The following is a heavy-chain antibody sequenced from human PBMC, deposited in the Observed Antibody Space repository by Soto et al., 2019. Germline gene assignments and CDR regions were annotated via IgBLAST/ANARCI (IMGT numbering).Heavy chain of an antibody. CDR2: IFSNDEK. CDR1: GFSLSNARMG. V-gene: IGHV2-26*01. D-gene: IGHD6-13*01. J-gene: IGHJ4*02. CDR3: ARIVQEQQLDGVFFDY. Sequence: QVTLKESGPVLVKPTETLTLTCTVSGFSLSNARMGVSWIRQPPGKALEWLAHIFSNDEKSYSTSLKSRLTISKDTSKSQVVLTMTNMDPVDTATYYCARIVQEQQLDGVFFDYWGQGTLVTVSS.